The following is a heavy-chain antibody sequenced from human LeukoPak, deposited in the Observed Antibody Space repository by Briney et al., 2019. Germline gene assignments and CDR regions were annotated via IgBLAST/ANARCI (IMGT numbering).Heavy chain of an antibody. Sequence: GESLKISCKGSGYSFISYWIGWVRQMPGKGLEWMGIIYPGDSDTRYSPSFQGQVTISADKSISTAYLQWSSLKASDTAMYYCARGYCSSTSCEVYWGQGTLVTVSS. J-gene: IGHJ4*02. V-gene: IGHV5-51*01. D-gene: IGHD2-2*01. CDR2: IYPGDSDT. CDR1: GYSFISYW. CDR3: ARGYCSSTSCEVY.